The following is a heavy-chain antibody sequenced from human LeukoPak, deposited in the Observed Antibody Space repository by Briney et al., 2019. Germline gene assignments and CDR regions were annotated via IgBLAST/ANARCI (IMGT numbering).Heavy chain of an antibody. CDR1: GFTFSSYG. J-gene: IGHJ4*02. CDR3: AKARVRGTYYYDSSGYSLAY. CDR2: ISGSGGST. D-gene: IGHD3-22*01. Sequence: GRSLRLSCAASGFTFSSYGMHRVRQAPGKGLEWVSAISGSGGSTYYADSVKGRFTISRDNSKNTLYLQMNSLRAEDTAVYYCAKARVRGTYYYDSSGYSLAYWGQGTLVTVSS. V-gene: IGHV3-23*01.